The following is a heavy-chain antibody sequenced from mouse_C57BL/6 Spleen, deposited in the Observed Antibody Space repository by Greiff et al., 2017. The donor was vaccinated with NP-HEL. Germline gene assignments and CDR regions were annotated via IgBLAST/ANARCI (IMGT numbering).Heavy chain of an antibody. CDR1: GFTFSDYG. J-gene: IGHJ1*03. CDR3: ARLLYWYMDV. V-gene: IGHV5-17*01. CDR2: ISSGSSTI. Sequence: EVKLVESGGGLVKPGGSLKLSCAASGFTFSDYGMYWVRQAPEKGLEWVAYISSGSSTIYYADTVKGRFTISRDNAKNTLFLHMTSLRSEDTAMYYCARLLYWYMDVWGTGTTVTVSS.